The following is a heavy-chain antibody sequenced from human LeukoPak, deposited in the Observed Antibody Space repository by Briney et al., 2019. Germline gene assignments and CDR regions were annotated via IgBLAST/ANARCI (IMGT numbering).Heavy chain of an antibody. CDR2: TYYRSKWYN. J-gene: IGHJ6*04. CDR1: GDSVSSNSAA. Sequence: SQTLSLTCAISGDSVSSNSAAWDWIRQSPSRGLEWLGRTYYRSKWYNDYAVSVKSRITINPDTSKNQFSLQLNSVTPEDTAVYYCARGGSGWPQIYYGMDVWGKGTTVTVSS. CDR3: ARGGSGWPQIYYGMDV. D-gene: IGHD6-19*01. V-gene: IGHV6-1*01.